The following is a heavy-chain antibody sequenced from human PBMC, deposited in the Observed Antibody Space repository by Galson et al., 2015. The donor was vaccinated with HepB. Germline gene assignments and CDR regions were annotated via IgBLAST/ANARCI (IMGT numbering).Heavy chain of an antibody. CDR2: ISGSGGST. CDR3: AKTVSVVRGTLRRYFEY. J-gene: IGHJ4*02. V-gene: IGHV3-23*01. Sequence: SLRLSCAASGFTFSSYAMSWVRQAPGKGLEWVSAISGSGGSTYYAGSVKGRFTISRDNSKNTVFLQMDSLRAEDTAIYYCAKTVSVVRGTLRRYFEYWGQGALVTVSS. D-gene: IGHD1-26*01. CDR1: GFTFSSYA.